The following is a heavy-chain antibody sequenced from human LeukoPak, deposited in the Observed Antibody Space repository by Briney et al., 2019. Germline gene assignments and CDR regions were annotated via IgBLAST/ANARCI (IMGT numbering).Heavy chain of an antibody. CDR1: GYTFSSYD. D-gene: IGHD3-22*01. J-gene: IGHJ4*02. CDR2: MNPNSGNT. V-gene: IGHV1-8*01. Sequence: ASLKVSCKASGYTFSSYDINWVRQATGQGLEWMGWMNPNSGNTGYAQKFQGRVTMTRNTSISTAYMELSSLRSEDTAVYHCARVVRSSGYSDWGQGTLVTVSS. CDR3: ARVVRSSGYSD.